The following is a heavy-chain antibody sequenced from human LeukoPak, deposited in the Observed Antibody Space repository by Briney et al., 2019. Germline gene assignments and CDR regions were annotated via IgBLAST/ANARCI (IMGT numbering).Heavy chain of an antibody. CDR2: ISYDGSNK. D-gene: IGHD2-2*01. J-gene: IGHJ5*02. CDR1: GFTFSSYA. CDR3: AREPYCGSTSCYPWFDP. Sequence: GGSLRLSCAASGFTFSSYAMHWVRQAPGKGLEWVAVISYDGSNKYYADSVKGRFTISRDNSKNTLYLQMNSLRAEDTAVYYCAREPYCGSTSCYPWFDPWGQGTLVTVSS. V-gene: IGHV3-30-3*01.